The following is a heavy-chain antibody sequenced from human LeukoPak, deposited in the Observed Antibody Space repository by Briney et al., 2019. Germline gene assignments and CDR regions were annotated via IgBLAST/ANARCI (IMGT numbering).Heavy chain of an antibody. V-gene: IGHV3-74*01. CDR2: INNDGSST. CDR1: GFTFSSYW. D-gene: IGHD1-14*01. CDR3: ACYGIEPPY. J-gene: IGHJ4*02. Sequence: GGSLRLSCAASGFTFSSYWMHWVRQAPGKGLVWVSHINNDGSSTSYADSVKGRFTISRDNAKNTLYLQMNSLRTEDTAVYYCACYGIEPPYWGQGTLVTVSS.